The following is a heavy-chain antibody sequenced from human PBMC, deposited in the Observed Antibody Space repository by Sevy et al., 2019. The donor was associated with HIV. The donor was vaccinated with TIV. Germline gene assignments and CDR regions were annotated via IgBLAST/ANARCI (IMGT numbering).Heavy chain of an antibody. J-gene: IGHJ4*02. CDR1: GFTFSTYW. D-gene: IGHD2-2*01. CDR2: KNQDGRDK. Sequence: GGSLRLSCAASGFTFSTYWMTWVRQAPGTRLEWVAYKNQDGRDKNYVDSVRGRFTIARDNAKNSLSLQMNSLRAEDTAIYFCARWYATDWQRRHFDNWGQGTLVTVSS. V-gene: IGHV3-7*01. CDR3: ARWYATDWQRRHFDN.